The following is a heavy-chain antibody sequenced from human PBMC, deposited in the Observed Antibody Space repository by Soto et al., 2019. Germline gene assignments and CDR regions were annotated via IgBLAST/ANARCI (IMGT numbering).Heavy chain of an antibody. Sequence: ASVKVSCKASGYTFTSYYMHWVRQAPGQGLEWMGIINPSGGSTSYAQKFQGRVTMTRDTSTSTVYMELSSLRSEDTAVYYCAFYRLSVKQWLVFDYWGQGTLVIGSA. CDR1: GYTFTSYY. J-gene: IGHJ4*02. D-gene: IGHD6-19*01. CDR2: INPSGGST. CDR3: AFYRLSVKQWLVFDY. V-gene: IGHV1-46*01.